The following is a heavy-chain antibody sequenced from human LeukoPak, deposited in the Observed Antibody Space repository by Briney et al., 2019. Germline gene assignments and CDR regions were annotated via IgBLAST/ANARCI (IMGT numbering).Heavy chain of an antibody. CDR2: ISSSSSYI. D-gene: IGHD3-22*01. CDR3: AISTYYYGSSGYTDY. CDR1: GFTFSSYS. V-gene: IGHV3-21*01. J-gene: IGHJ4*02. Sequence: GGSLRLPCAASGFTFSSYSMNWVRQAPGKGLEWVSSISSSSSYIYYADSVKGRFTISRDNAKNSLYLQMNSLRAEDTAVYYCAISTYYYGSSGYTDYWGQGTLVTVSS.